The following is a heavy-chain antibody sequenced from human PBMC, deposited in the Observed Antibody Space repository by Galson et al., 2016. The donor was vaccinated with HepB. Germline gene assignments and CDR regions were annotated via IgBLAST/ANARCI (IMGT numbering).Heavy chain of an antibody. CDR2: VYPGDSDT. J-gene: IGHJ4*02. D-gene: IGHD3-9*01. Sequence: QSGAEVKKPGESLKISCKTSGYSFNTYWIGWVRQMPGKGLEWMGVVYPGDSDTRYSPSFQGQVTISCDKSITTAFLQWNSLRASDSAMYYCVRGALRFFDSCDLRGQGTLVTVSS. CDR1: GYSFNTYW. CDR3: VRGALRFFDSCDL. V-gene: IGHV5-51*01.